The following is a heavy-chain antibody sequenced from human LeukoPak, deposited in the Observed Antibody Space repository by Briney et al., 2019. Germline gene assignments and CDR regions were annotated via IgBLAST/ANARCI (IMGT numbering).Heavy chain of an antibody. CDR1: GGTFSSYA. J-gene: IGHJ3*02. V-gene: IGHV1-69*04. CDR2: IIPILGIA. D-gene: IGHD5-18*01. Sequence: ASVKVSCKASGGTFSSYAISWVRQAPGQGLEWMGRIIPILGIANYAQKFQGRVTITADKSTSTAYMELSSLRSEDTAVYYCALQEVTDDAFDIWGQGTMVTVSS. CDR3: ALQEVTDDAFDI.